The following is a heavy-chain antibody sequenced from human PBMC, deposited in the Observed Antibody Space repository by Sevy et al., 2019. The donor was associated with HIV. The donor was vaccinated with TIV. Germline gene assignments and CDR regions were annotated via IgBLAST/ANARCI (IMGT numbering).Heavy chain of an antibody. Sequence: GGSLRLSCAASGFTFSSYWMSWVRQAPGKGLEWVANIKQDVSEKYYVDSVKGRFTISRDNAKNSLYLQMNSLRVEDTAVYYCARETFPYSNSWFPDYWGQGTLVTVSS. CDR1: GFTFSSYW. CDR2: IKQDVSEK. CDR3: ARETFPYSNSWFPDY. J-gene: IGHJ4*02. V-gene: IGHV3-7*03. D-gene: IGHD6-13*01.